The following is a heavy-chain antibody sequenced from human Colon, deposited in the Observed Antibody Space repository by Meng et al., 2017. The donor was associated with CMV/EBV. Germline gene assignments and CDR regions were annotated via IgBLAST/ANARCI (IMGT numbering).Heavy chain of an antibody. CDR3: AREGVGNPGWFDP. J-gene: IGHJ5*02. Sequence: GESLKISCVASGLPFARYDMNWVRLAPGKGLEWVSRISGGGDKTYYADSVKGRFAISRDNAKNSVYLQMNSLRAEDTALYYCAREGVGNPGWFDPWGQGTLVTVSS. V-gene: IGHV3-48*03. CDR2: ISGGGDKT. D-gene: IGHD4-23*01. CDR1: GLPFARYD.